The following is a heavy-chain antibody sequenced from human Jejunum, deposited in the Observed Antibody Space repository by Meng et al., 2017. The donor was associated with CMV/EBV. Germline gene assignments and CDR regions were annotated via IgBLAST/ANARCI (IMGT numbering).Heavy chain of an antibody. Sequence: AVSGFSFGAYAMSWVRQAPGKGLEWVAAISGSGHLTHYADSVKGRFIISKDKSKNTLYLQMNTVTAEDTAIYYCAKERIELWYFDYWGQGTLVTSPQ. CDR3: AKERIELWYFDY. CDR1: GFSFGAYA. CDR2: ISGSGHLT. J-gene: IGHJ4*02. V-gene: IGHV3-23*01. D-gene: IGHD2-21*01.